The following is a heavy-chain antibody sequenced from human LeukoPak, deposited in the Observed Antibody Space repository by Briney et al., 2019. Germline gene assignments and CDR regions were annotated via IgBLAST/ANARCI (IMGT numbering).Heavy chain of an antibody. Sequence: SETLSLTCAVYGGSFSGYYWSWIRQPPGKGLEWNGEINHSGSTNYNPSLKSRGTISVDTSKNQFSLKLSSVTAADTAVYYCARGPRITMIVVAQRYFQHWGQGTLVTVSS. CDR3: ARGPRITMIVVAQRYFQH. J-gene: IGHJ1*01. V-gene: IGHV4-34*01. CDR2: INHSGST. CDR1: GGSFSGYY. D-gene: IGHD3-22*01.